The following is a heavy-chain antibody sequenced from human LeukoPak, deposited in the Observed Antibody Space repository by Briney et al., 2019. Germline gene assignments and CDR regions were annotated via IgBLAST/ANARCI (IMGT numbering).Heavy chain of an antibody. CDR2: ISYDGSNK. D-gene: IGHD6-19*01. V-gene: IGHV3-33*08. CDR1: GFTFSSYG. Sequence: PGRSLRLSCAASGFTFSSYGMHWVRQAPGRGLEWGAVISYDGSNKYYADSVKGRFTISRDNSKNTLYLQMNSLRAEDTAVYYCARDGSSGWYWVDYWGQGTLVTVSS. CDR3: ARDGSSGWYWVDY. J-gene: IGHJ4*02.